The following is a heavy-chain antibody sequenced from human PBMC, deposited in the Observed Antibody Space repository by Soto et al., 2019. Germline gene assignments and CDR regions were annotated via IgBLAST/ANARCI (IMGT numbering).Heavy chain of an antibody. CDR1: GGSFSGYY. CDR3: ARDRATMVRGVIPRWFDL. D-gene: IGHD3-10*01. V-gene: IGHV4-34*01. CDR2: INHSGST. J-gene: IGHJ5*02. Sequence: SETLSLTCAVYGGSFSGYYWSWIRQPPGKGLEWIGEINHSGSTNYNPSLKSRVTISVDTSKNQFSLKLSSVTAADTAVYYCARDRATMVRGVIPRWFDLWGQGTLVTVSS.